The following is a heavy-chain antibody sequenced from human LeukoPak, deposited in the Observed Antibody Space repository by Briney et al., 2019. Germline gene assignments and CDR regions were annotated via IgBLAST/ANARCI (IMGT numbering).Heavy chain of an antibody. D-gene: IGHD3-3*01. CDR3: ARDPEGHGYYFDY. Sequence: PSETLSLTCILSNDYISDYYWSWIRQPAGKGLEWIGRIHTSGSTNYNPSLKSRVSMSVDTSKNQFSLKLSSVTAADTAVYYCARDPEGHGYYFDYWGQGALVTVSS. J-gene: IGHJ4*02. CDR1: NDYISDYY. V-gene: IGHV4-4*07. CDR2: IHTSGST.